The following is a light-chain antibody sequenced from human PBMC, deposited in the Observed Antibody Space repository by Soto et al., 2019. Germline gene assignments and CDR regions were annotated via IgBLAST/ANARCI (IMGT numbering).Light chain of an antibody. J-gene: IGKJ5*01. V-gene: IGKV3-20*01. CDR3: HQYDSSPFT. CDR2: GAS. CDR1: QSVSRSY. Sequence: EIVLTQSPGTLSLSPGERATLSCRASQSVSRSYLAWYRQKPGQAPWLLIYGASNRASGVPDRFSGSGSGTDFTLTISGLEPEGFAMYYCHQYDSSPFTFGQGTRLDIK.